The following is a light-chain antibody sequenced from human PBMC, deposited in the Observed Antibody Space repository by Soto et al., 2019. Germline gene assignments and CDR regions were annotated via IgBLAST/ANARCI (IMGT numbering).Light chain of an antibody. Sequence: DIQMTQSPTSLSASIGDTVTITCRASQYIASFLNWLQLKPGKAPKLLISDTSTLQTGVPSRFSGGGSGTEFTLTISSLQPEDSALYFCQQDYSPLLAFGAGTRVEIK. J-gene: IGKJ4*01. CDR1: QYIASF. CDR3: QQDYSPLLA. V-gene: IGKV1-39*01. CDR2: DTS.